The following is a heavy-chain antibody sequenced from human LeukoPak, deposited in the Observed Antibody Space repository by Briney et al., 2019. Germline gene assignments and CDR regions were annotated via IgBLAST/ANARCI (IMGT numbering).Heavy chain of an antibody. D-gene: IGHD3-10*01. V-gene: IGHV3-30*18. CDR1: GFTFSSYG. CDR2: ISYDGSNK. CDR3: AKDPMVRGVADFDY. J-gene: IGHJ4*02. Sequence: GGSLRLSCAASGFTFSSYGMHWVRQAPGKGLEWVAVISYDGSNKYYADSVKGRFTISRYNSKNTLYLQMNSLRAEGTAVYYCAKDPMVRGVADFDYWGQGTLVTVSS.